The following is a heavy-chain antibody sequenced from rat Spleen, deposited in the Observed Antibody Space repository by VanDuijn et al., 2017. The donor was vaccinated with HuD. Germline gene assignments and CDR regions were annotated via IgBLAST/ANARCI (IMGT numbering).Heavy chain of an antibody. J-gene: IGHJ2*01. V-gene: IGHV5-25*01. Sequence: EVQLVESDGGLVQPGRSLKLSCAASGFTFSNYYMAWVRQAPTKGLEWVATISTSGGSTYYRDSVKGRFTISRDNAKSTLYLQMDSLRSEDTATYYCARRTNPYWGQGVMVTVSS. CDR2: ISTSGGST. CDR3: ARRTNPY. CDR1: GFTFSNYY. D-gene: IGHD3-4*01.